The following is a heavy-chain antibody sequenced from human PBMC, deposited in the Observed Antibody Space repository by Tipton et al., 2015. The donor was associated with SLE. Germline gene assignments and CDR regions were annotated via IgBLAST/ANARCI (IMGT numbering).Heavy chain of an antibody. CDR1: GGSISSGGYY. V-gene: IGHV4-31*03. D-gene: IGHD6-13*01. Sequence: TLSLTCTVSGGSISSGGYYWSWIRQHPGKGLEWIGYIYYSGSTYYNPSLKSRVTMSVDTSKNQFSLKLSSVTAADTAVYYCARRRGSSWYEDYFDYWGQGTLVTVSS. CDR2: IYYSGST. CDR3: ARRRGSSWYEDYFDY. J-gene: IGHJ4*02.